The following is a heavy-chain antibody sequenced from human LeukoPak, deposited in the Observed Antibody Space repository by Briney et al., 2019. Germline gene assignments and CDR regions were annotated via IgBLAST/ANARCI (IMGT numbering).Heavy chain of an antibody. D-gene: IGHD3-9*01. V-gene: IGHV3-7*03. J-gene: IGHJ4*02. CDR3: ARGSHVLRYFDWPTFDY. CDR2: IKQDGSEK. CDR1: GFTLSSYW. Sequence: GGSLRLSCAASGFTLSSYWMSWVRQAPGKGLEWVANIKQDGSEKYYVDGVKGRFTIARDKAKNSLYLQMNSLRAEDTAVYYCARGSHVLRYFDWPTFDYWGQGTLVTVSS.